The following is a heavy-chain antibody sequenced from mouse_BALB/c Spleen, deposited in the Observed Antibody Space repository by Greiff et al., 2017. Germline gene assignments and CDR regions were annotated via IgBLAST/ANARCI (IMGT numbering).Heavy chain of an antibody. J-gene: IGHJ4*01. Sequence: EVKVEESGGGLVQPGGSMKLSCVASGFTFSNYWMNWVRQSPEKGLEWVAEIRLKSNNYATHYAESVKGRFTISRDDSKSSVYLQMNNLRAEDTGIYYCTRASSGYAMDYWGQGTSVTVSS. CDR1: GFTFSNYW. D-gene: IGHD3-1*01. CDR2: IRLKSNNYAT. V-gene: IGHV6-6*02. CDR3: TRASSGYAMDY.